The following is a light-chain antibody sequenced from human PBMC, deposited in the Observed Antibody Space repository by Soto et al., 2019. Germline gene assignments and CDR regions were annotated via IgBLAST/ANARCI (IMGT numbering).Light chain of an antibody. CDR3: QSYDNSLSVYV. V-gene: IGLV1-40*01. Sequence: HSERTEQRKMFGAPGQRVTISCTGSSSNIGAHYDVHWYQQLPGTAPKLLIYGNSNRPSGVPDRFSGSKSGTSASLAITGLQAEDEADYYCQSYDNSLSVYVFGTGTKVTVL. CDR2: GNS. J-gene: IGLJ1*01. CDR1: SSNIGAHYD.